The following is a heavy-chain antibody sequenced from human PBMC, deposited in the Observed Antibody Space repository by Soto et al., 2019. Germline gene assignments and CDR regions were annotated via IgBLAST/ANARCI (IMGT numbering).Heavy chain of an antibody. Sequence: ASVKVSCKAFGYTFTSYYMHWVRQAPGQGLEWMGIINPSGGSTSYAQKFQGRVTMTRDTSTSTVYMELSSLRSEDTAVYYCARALEDYYDSSGPKGYYYYYGMDVWGQGTTVTVSS. V-gene: IGHV1-46*01. D-gene: IGHD3-22*01. CDR1: GYTFTSYY. J-gene: IGHJ6*02. CDR3: ARALEDYYDSSGPKGYYYYYGMDV. CDR2: INPSGGST.